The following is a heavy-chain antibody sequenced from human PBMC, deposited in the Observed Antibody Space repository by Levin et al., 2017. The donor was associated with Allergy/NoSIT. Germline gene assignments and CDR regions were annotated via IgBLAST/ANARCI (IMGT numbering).Heavy chain of an antibody. CDR2: IYPGDSDT. V-gene: IGHV5-51*01. CDR1: GYSFTTYW. J-gene: IGHJ6*03. CDR3: ARESYDFRSRSYYYYMDV. D-gene: IGHD3-3*01. Sequence: GESLKISCKGSGYSFTTYWIAWVRQMPGKGLEWMGIIYPGDSDTRYSPSFQGQVTISADKSISTAYLQWSSLKASDTAMYYCARESYDFRSRSYYYYMDVWGKGTTVTVSS.